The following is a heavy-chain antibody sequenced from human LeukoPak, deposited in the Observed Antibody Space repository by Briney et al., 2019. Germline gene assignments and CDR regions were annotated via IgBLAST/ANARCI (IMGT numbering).Heavy chain of an antibody. Sequence: PGGSLRLSCAASGFTFSIYGMHWVRQAPGKGLEGVAVISYDGSNKYYADSVKGRFTISRDNSKNTLYLQMNSLRAEDTAVYYCAKDEWLANSYYFDYWGQGTLVTVSS. J-gene: IGHJ4*02. CDR2: ISYDGSNK. V-gene: IGHV3-30*18. CDR1: GFTFSIYG. CDR3: AKDEWLANSYYFDY. D-gene: IGHD6-19*01.